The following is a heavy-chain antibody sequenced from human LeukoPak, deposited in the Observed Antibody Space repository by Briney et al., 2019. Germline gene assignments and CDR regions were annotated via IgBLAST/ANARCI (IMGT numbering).Heavy chain of an antibody. J-gene: IGHJ4*02. Sequence: GGSLRLSCAASGFTFSNSAMSWIHQAPGKGLEWVSYISSSGSTIYYADSVKGRFTISRDNPKNSLYLQMNSLRAEDTAVYYCAGYGSGAEVDYWGQGTLVTVSS. CDR2: ISSSGSTI. D-gene: IGHD3-10*01. CDR1: GFTFSNSA. CDR3: AGYGSGAEVDY. V-gene: IGHV3-11*01.